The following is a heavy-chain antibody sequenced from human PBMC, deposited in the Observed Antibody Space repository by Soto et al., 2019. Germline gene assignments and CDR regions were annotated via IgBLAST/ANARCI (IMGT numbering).Heavy chain of an antibody. CDR3: AKIKMSVGVTAYYHGMDV. CDR1: GDSISNKY. CDR2: IYTSGSS. V-gene: IGHV4-4*07. Sequence: PSETLSLTCTVSGDSISNKYWSWIRQPAGKGLEWIGRIYTSGSSNYNPSLKSRVTMSIDTSKNQFSLKLRSVTAADTAVYYCAKIKMSVGVTAYYHGMDVWGQGATVTVSS. D-gene: IGHD2-21*02. J-gene: IGHJ6*02.